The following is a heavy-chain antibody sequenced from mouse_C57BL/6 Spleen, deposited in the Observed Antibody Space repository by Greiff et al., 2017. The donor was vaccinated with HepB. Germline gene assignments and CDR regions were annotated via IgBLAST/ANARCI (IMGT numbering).Heavy chain of an antibody. CDR2: IHPNSGST. D-gene: IGHD3-2*02. Sequence: QVQLQQPGAELVKPGASVKLSCKASGYTFTSYWMHWVKQRPGQGLEWIGMIHPNSGSTNYNEKFTSKATLTVDKSSSTAYMQLSSLTSEDSAVYYRAREALNYAMDYWGQGTSVTVSS. CDR3: AREALNYAMDY. CDR1: GYTFTSYW. V-gene: IGHV1-64*01. J-gene: IGHJ4*01.